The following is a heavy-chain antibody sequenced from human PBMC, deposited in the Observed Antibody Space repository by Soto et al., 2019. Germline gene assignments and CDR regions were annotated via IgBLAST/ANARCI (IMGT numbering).Heavy chain of an antibody. V-gene: IGHV1-8*01. CDR2: MNPNSGNT. CDR3: ARGLN. J-gene: IGHJ3*01. CDR1: GYTFTSYD. Sequence: WASVKVSCKASGYTFTSYDINWVRQATGQGLEWLGWMNPNSGNTGYAQKFQGRITLTRSTSTSTAYMELTSLRSEDTAVYCARGLNWGQGTMVTVSS.